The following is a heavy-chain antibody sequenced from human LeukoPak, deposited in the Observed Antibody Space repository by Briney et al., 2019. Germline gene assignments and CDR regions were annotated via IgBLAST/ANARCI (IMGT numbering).Heavy chain of an antibody. CDR2: IFYSGST. J-gene: IGHJ5*02. V-gene: IGHV4-39*07. CDR3: ARDRRNFDWLFYQNWFGP. Sequence: SETLSLTCTVSGGSISTSSYYWGWVRQPPGKGLEWIGNIFYSGSTYYSPSLKSRVTMSVDTSKNQFSLKLSSVTAADTAVYYCARDRRNFDWLFYQNWFGPWGQGTLVTVSS. D-gene: IGHD3/OR15-3a*01. CDR1: GGSISTSSYY.